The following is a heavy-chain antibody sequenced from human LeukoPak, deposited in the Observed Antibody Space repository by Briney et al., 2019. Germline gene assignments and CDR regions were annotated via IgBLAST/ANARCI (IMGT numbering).Heavy chain of an antibody. CDR2: ISAYNGNT. V-gene: IGHV1-18*01. J-gene: IGHJ4*02. Sequence: ASVKVSCKATGYTFTSYGINWVRQAPGHGVEWMGWISAYNGNTNYAQNLQGRVTMTTDTSTSTAYMEVRSLRSDDTGVYYCARSTGGSYGHTAGYWGQGTLVIVST. CDR1: GYTFTSYG. D-gene: IGHD5-18*01. CDR3: ARSTGGSYGHTAGY.